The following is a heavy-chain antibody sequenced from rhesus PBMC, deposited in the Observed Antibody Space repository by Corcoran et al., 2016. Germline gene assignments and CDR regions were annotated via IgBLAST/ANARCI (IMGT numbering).Heavy chain of an antibody. CDR3: AGYYSGSYYYVPPLGY. D-gene: IGHD3-16*01. V-gene: IGHV4-165*01. CDR2: ISGSSGST. J-gene: IGHJ4*01. CDR1: GGSFSGYY. Sequence: QVQLQESGPGLVKPSETLSLTCAVSGGSFSGYYWGWIRQPPGKGLEWIGYISGSSGSTAYNPSRKSRVTLSVDTSKNRLSLKLSSVTAADTAVYYCAGYYSGSYYYVPPLGYWGQGVLVTVSS.